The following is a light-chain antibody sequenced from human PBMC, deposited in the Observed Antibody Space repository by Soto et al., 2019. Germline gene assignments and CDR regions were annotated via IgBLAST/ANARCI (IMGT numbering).Light chain of an antibody. CDR3: QQAYSAPYT. CDR2: AAA. Sequence: DIQMTQSPSSLSASVGDRVTMTCRASQRISNYLNWYQEKPGKAPMLLIYAAASLQSGVPSRFSGSGSGTDFTLTISGLRPEDFATYYCQQAYSAPYTFGQGTKLEIK. J-gene: IGKJ2*01. V-gene: IGKV1-39*01. CDR1: QRISNY.